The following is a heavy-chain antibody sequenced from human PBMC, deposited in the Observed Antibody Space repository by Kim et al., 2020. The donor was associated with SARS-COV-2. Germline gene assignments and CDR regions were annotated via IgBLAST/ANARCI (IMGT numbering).Heavy chain of an antibody. J-gene: IGHJ4*01. CDR3: ARASFPACSGSGCLDD. CDR1: GFTFSSCA. Sequence: GGSLRLSCAASGFTFSSCAMYWVRQAPGKGLEWVSAISGSGDTTYYADSVKGRFTLSRDNSKNTLFLQMNSLRVDDTAIYYCARASFPACSGSGCLDDWGQGPLVTSSA. V-gene: IGHV3-23*01. D-gene: IGHD2-15*01. CDR2: ISGSGDTT.